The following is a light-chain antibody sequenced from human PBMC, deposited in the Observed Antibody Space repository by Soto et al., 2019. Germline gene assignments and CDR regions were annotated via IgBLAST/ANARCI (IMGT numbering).Light chain of an antibody. CDR1: SSDVGGYNY. J-gene: IGLJ2*01. CDR3: SSYTISSTVV. CDR2: DVS. V-gene: IGLV2-14*01. Sequence: QSALTQPASVSGSPGQSITISCTGTSSDVGGYNYVSWYQQHPGKAPKLMIYDVSNRPSGVSSRFSGSKSGNTASLSISGLQPEDEADHYCSSYTISSTVVFGGGTKVTVL.